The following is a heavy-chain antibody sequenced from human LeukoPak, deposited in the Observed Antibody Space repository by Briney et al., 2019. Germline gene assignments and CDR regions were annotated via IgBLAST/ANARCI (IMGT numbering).Heavy chain of an antibody. Sequence: SETLSLTCTVSGGSISSGSYYWSWIRHPAGKGLEWIGRIYTSGSTNYNPSLKSRVTISVDTSKNQFSLKLSSVTAADTAVYYCASVPITYAFDIWGQGTMVTVSS. J-gene: IGHJ3*02. V-gene: IGHV4-61*02. D-gene: IGHD2-2*01. CDR3: ASVPITYAFDI. CDR2: IYTSGST. CDR1: GGSISSGSYY.